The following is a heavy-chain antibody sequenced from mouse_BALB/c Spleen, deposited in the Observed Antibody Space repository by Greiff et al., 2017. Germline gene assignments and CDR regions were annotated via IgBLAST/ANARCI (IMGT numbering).Heavy chain of an antibody. Sequence: EVQRVESGGGLVQPGGSRKLSCAASGFTFSSFGMHWVRQAPEKGLEWVAYISSGSSTIYYADTVKGRFTISRDNPKNTLFLQMTSLRSEDTAMYYCARSGTGTYYFDYWGQGTTLTVSS. CDR3: ARSGTGTYYFDY. CDR1: GFTFSSFG. CDR2: ISSGSSTI. D-gene: IGHD4-1*01. V-gene: IGHV5-17*02. J-gene: IGHJ2*01.